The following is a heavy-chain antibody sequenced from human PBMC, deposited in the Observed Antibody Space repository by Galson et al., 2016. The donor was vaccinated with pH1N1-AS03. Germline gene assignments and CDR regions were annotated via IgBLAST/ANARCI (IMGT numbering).Heavy chain of an antibody. V-gene: IGHV3-7*01. CDR3: ARAVGGGDSF. J-gene: IGHJ4*02. CDR2: IKQDGSVE. CDR1: GFTFISYW. D-gene: IGHD4-23*01. Sequence: SLRLSCAASGFTFISYWMTWVRQAPGKGLEWVANIKQDGSVEYYVDSVKGRFTISRDNAKNSLYLQMNSLRDEDTAVYYCARAVGGGDSFWGQGTLVTVSA.